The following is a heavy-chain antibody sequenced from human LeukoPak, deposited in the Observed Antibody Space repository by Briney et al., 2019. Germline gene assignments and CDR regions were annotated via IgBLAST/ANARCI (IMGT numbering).Heavy chain of an antibody. CDR3: ARDPPSSGYYDY. CDR2: INPSGGST. CDR1: GYTFTTYY. J-gene: IGHJ4*02. D-gene: IGHD3-22*01. V-gene: IGHV1-46*01. Sequence: ASVKVSCKASGYTFTTYYIHWVRQAPGQGLEWMGIINPSGGSTSYAQKFQGRVTMTRDMSTSTVYMELSSLRSEDTAVYYCARDPPSSGYYDYWDQGTLVTVSS.